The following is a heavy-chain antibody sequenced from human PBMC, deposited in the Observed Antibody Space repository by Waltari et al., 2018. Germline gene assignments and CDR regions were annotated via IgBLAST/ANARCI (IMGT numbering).Heavy chain of an antibody. CDR3: ARGASINLSSAFDP. J-gene: IGHJ5*01. D-gene: IGHD3-9*01. CDR2: INPNSGAS. Sequence: QVQLVQSGAEVKKPGASVKVSCKASGYTFTAFYTHWVRLAPGQGLEWMGRINPNSGASNYAVKLQGRISLTRDMSLNTAFMELSRLTSDDTAVYYCARGASINLSSAFDPWGQGTLVTVSS. V-gene: IGHV1-2*06. CDR1: GYTFTAFY.